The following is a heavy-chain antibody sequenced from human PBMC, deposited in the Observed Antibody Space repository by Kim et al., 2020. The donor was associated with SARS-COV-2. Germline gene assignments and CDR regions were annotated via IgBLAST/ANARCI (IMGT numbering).Heavy chain of an antibody. CDR3: AKSFSGGYFGYDY. CDR2: ISYDGSNK. CDR1: GFTFNTYG. V-gene: IGHV3-30*18. J-gene: IGHJ4*02. Sequence: GGSLRLSCAASGFTFNTYGMHWVRQAPGKGLEWVAVISYDGSNKYYADSVKGRFTISRDNSKNTLYLQMNSLRIDDTAVYYCAKSFSGGYFGYDYWGQGTLVTVSS. D-gene: IGHD1-26*01.